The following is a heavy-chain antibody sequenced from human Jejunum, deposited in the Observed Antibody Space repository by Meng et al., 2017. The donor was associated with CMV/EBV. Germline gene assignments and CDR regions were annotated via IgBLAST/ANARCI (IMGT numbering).Heavy chain of an antibody. CDR1: GYTFASYG. J-gene: IGHJ4*02. D-gene: IGHD3-10*01. CDR3: ARGTPGRSYSDY. CDR2: FVNNVDT. V-gene: IGHV1-18*01. Sequence: QVHLPQSGAEVKKPGASVRGSCEASGYTFASYGISWLRPAPGQGLEWMGWFVNNVDTYSAQKFQGRVTMTTDTHTSTAFMELRSLRSDDTAVYYCARGTPGRSYSDYWGQGTLVTVSS.